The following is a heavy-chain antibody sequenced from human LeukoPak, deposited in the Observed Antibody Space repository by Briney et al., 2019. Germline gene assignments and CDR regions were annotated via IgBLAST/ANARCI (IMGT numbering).Heavy chain of an antibody. CDR3: ARLPFGVTEAY. CDR1: GFTFSSYS. D-gene: IGHD3-10*01. V-gene: IGHV3-48*02. Sequence: GGSLRLSCAASGFTFSSYSMNWVRQAPGKGLEWLSYISSSSSSIYYADSVKGRFTISRDDAKNLLYLQMNSLRDEDTAVYYCARLPFGVTEAYWGQGTLVTVSS. J-gene: IGHJ4*02. CDR2: ISSSSSSI.